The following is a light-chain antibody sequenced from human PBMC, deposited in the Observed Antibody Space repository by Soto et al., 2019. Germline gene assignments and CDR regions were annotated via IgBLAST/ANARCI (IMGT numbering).Light chain of an antibody. CDR3: CSYVGNSAWV. J-gene: IGLJ1*01. Sequence: QSALTQPASVSGSPGQSVTISCTGTSSDVWGYNLVSWYQQHPGKDPKLLIYDVSKLPSGVSNRFSESKSGNTASLTISGLQSEDEADYYCCSYVGNSAWVFGSGTKVTVL. CDR2: DVS. CDR1: SSDVWGYNL. V-gene: IGLV2-23*02.